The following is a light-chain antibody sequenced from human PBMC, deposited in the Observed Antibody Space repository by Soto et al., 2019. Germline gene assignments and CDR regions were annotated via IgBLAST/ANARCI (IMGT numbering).Light chain of an antibody. Sequence: EIVFTQSPGTLSLSPGERATLSCRASQSVSSNLTWYQQKPGQAPRLLIYGASTRANGIPARFSGSGSGTDLTLTISSLEPEDFAVYYCQQRSNWPTITFGQGTRLEI. CDR2: GAS. V-gene: IGKV3-11*01. CDR3: QQRSNWPTIT. CDR1: QSVSSN. J-gene: IGKJ5*01.